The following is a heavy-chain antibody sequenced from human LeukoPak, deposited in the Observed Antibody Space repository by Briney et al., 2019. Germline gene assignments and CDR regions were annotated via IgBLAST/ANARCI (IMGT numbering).Heavy chain of an antibody. D-gene: IGHD6-19*01. CDR2: IKQEGSAK. CDR3: ARGGWSLDY. V-gene: IGHV3-7*04. Sequence: GGSLRLSCEAYGFTLSDHWMTWVRQAPGKGLEWVAYIKQEGSAKDYVDSVKGRFTISRDNSKNSLYLQMNSLRAEDTAVYYCARGGWSLDYWGQGTLVTVSS. CDR1: GFTLSDHW. J-gene: IGHJ4*02.